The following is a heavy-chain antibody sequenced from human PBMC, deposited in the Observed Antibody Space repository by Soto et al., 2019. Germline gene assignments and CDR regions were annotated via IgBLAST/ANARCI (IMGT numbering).Heavy chain of an antibody. V-gene: IGHV1-8*01. CDR2: MNPNSGNT. J-gene: IGHJ4*02. CDR1: GYTITSYD. CDR3: ARTLYGDNVDY. D-gene: IGHD4-17*01. Sequence: QVQLVQSGAEVKKPGASVKGSCKASGYTITSYDINWMREATGQGLEWMGWMNPNSGNTGYAQKFQGRVTMTRNTSISPAYMELSSLRSEDTAVYYCARTLYGDNVDYWGQGTLVIVSS.